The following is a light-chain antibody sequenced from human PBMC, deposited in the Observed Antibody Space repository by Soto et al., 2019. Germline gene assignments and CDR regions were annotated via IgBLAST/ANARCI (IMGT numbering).Light chain of an antibody. CDR3: KSYAGSNTYV. CDR2: EVV. CDR1: KNDIGLYDF. V-gene: IGLV2-8*01. J-gene: IGLJ1*01. Sequence: SVLTQPPSASGSPGQSVTISCTGTKNDIGLYDFVSWYQHHPGKAPRLIIYEVVQRPSGVPDLFSGSKSGNTASLTVSGLQAADEADYFCKSYAGSNTYVFGSGTKVTVL.